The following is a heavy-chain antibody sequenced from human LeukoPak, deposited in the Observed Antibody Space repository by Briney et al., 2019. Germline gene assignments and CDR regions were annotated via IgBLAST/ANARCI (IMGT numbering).Heavy chain of an antibody. J-gene: IGHJ3*02. CDR3: ARDYYAAPRDAFDI. CDR2: INPNSGGT. Sequence: ASVKVSCKASGYTFTGYYMHWVRQAPGQGLEWMGRINPNSGGTNYAQKFQGRVTMTRDTSISTAYMELRSLRSDDTAVYYCARDYYAAPRDAFDIWGQGTMVTASS. D-gene: IGHD3-10*01. CDR1: GYTFTGYY. V-gene: IGHV1-2*06.